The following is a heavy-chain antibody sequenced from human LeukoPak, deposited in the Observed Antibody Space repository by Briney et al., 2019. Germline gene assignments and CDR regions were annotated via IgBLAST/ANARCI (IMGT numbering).Heavy chain of an antibody. CDR1: GFTFSTYW. D-gene: IGHD1-26*01. J-gene: IGHJ4*02. Sequence: LAGGSLRLSCAASGFTFSTYWMHCVRQAPGKGLVWVSRLSPDGSSSIYADSVKGRFTVSRDNPENTLYLQMNSLRAEDTAVYYCTRSPSLGGRYWGFDYWGQGALVTVSS. V-gene: IGHV3-74*01. CDR2: LSPDGSSS. CDR3: TRSPSLGGRYWGFDY.